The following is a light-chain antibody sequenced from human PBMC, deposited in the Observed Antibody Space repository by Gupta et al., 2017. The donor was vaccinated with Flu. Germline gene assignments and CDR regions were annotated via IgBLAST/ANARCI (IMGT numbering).Light chain of an antibody. CDR3: QQYNNWPRT. CDR1: QSVNTN. V-gene: IGKV3-15*01. Sequence: EVVMTQSPATLSVSPGESATLSCRASQSVNTNLAWYQQRPGQPPRLLTSGASARVTDIPGRFSGSGSGTEFTLTISSLQSEDLGVYFCQQYNNWPRTFGQGTKVDIK. CDR2: GAS. J-gene: IGKJ1*01.